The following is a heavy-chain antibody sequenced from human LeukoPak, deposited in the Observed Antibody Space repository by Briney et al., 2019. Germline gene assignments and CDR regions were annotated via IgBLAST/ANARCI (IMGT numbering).Heavy chain of an antibody. J-gene: IGHJ4*02. CDR1: GFTFSTYS. CDR2: IRGSGSPI. V-gene: IGHV3-48*02. Sequence: PGASLRLSCAASGFTFSTYSMNWVRQAPGKGLEWVSYIRGSGSPIYYADSVKGRFTISRDNAKNSLYLQMNSLRDEDTAVYYCVRDPEALDYWGQGTPVTVSS. CDR3: VRDPEALDY.